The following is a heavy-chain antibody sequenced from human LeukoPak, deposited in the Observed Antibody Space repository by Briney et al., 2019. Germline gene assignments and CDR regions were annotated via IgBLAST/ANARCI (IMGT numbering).Heavy chain of an antibody. CDR3: ARAPIRRSYSSGWYRRFDY. Sequence: PSETLSLTCAVSGYSISSGYHWGWIRQPPGKGLEWIGSISHSGSTNYNPSLKSRVTISVDTSKNQFSLKLSSVTAADTAVYYCARAPIRRSYSSGWYRRFDYWGQGTLVTVSS. J-gene: IGHJ4*02. CDR1: GYSISSGYH. D-gene: IGHD6-19*01. CDR2: ISHSGST. V-gene: IGHV4-38-2*01.